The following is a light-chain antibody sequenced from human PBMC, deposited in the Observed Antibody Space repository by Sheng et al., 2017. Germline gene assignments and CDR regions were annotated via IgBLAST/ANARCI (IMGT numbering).Light chain of an antibody. CDR1: QNIDTY. J-gene: IGKJ4*01. CDR3: QHYDNLARVT. Sequence: DIQMTQSPSSLSASVGDRVTITCQASQNIDTYLNWYQQKPGKAPTLLIYDAATLQTGVPSRFSGSGFGSDFTFTITSLQPEDVATYYCQHYDNLARVTFGGGSRVEI. CDR2: DAA. V-gene: IGKV1-33*01.